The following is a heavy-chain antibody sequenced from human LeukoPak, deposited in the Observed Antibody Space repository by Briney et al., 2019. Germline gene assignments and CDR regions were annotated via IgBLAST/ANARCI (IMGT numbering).Heavy chain of an antibody. CDR2: ISSSSSYI. CDR1: GFTFNIYT. D-gene: IGHD6-19*01. CDR3: ARLPVAGDDY. Sequence: GGSLRLSCAASGFTFNIYTINWVRQAPAKGLEWVSSISSSSSYIYYADSVKGRFTISRDNAKNSLYLQMNSLRAEDTAVYYCARLPVAGDDYWGQGTLVTVSS. J-gene: IGHJ4*02. V-gene: IGHV3-21*01.